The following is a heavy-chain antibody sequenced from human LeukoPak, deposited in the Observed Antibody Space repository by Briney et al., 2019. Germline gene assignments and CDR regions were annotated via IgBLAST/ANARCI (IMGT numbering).Heavy chain of an antibody. CDR1: GFTFSSYA. J-gene: IGHJ4*02. Sequence: PGGSLRLSCAASGFTFSSYAMSWVRQAPGKGLEWVSAISGSGGSTYYADSVKGRFTISRDNAKNSLYLQMNSLRAEDTAVYYCASLIVVVPASDFDYWGQGTLVTVSS. CDR3: ASLIVVVPASDFDY. CDR2: ISGSGGST. D-gene: IGHD2-2*01. V-gene: IGHV3-23*01.